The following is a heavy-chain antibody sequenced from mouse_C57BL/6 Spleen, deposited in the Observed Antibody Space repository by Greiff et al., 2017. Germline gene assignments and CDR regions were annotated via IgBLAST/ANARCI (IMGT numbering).Heavy chain of an antibody. D-gene: IGHD1-1*01. J-gene: IGHJ2*01. V-gene: IGHV5-9*01. CDR1: GFTFSSYT. CDR3: ARHDYYGSRYYFDY. Sequence: EVQLVESGGGLVKPGGSLKLSCAASGFTFSSYTMSWVRQTPEKRLEWVATISGGGGNTYYPDSVKGRFTISRDNAKNTLYLQMSSLRSEDTALYYCARHDYYGSRYYFDYWGQGTTLTVSS. CDR2: ISGGGGNT.